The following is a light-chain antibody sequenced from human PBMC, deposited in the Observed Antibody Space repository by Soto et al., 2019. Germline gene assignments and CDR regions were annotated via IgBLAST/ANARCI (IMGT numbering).Light chain of an antibody. CDR1: SSDVGGYNY. CDR2: DVT. V-gene: IGLV2-11*01. CDR3: CSYTGSYTNWE. J-gene: IGLJ3*02. Sequence: QSALTQPRSVSGSPGQSVTISCTGTSSDVGGYNYVSWYQQHPDKAPKLMIYDVTKRPSGVPDRFSGSKSGNTASLTISGLQADDEADYYCCSYTGSYTNWEFGGGTKLTVL.